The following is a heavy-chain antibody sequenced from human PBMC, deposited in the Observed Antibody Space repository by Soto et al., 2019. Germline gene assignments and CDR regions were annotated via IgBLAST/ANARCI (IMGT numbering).Heavy chain of an antibody. CDR1: GFTFSNYW. CDR3: SRDVVVGAKALNY. Sequence: PWGSLRLSCAASGFTFSNYWITCFRQAPLKWLEWVANIKEDGSEKHYVDSVKGRFTISRDNAKNSLYLQMNSLRVEDTAVYFCSRDVVVGAKALNYWGQGALVTVSS. D-gene: IGHD2-15*01. V-gene: IGHV3-7*01. J-gene: IGHJ4*02. CDR2: IKEDGSEK.